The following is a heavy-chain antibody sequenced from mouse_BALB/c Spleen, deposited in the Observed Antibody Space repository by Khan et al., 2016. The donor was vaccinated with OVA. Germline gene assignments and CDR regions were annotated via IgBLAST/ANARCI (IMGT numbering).Heavy chain of an antibody. V-gene: IGHV1S81*02. Sequence: QVQLQQPGAELVKPGASVKVSCKASGYTFTSYWVHWVKQRPGQGLEWSGQIDPSNGRTYFNESFKTKATLTVDKSSSTVYIQISSLTSEDSSVYYCARGGYGSLAYWGQGTLVTVSA. CDR1: GYTFTSYW. CDR2: IDPSNGRT. D-gene: IGHD2-10*02. J-gene: IGHJ3*01. CDR3: ARGGYGSLAY.